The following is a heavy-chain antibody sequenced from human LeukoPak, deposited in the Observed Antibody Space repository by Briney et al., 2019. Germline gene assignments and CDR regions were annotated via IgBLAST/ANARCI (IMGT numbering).Heavy chain of an antibody. D-gene: IGHD2-2*02. CDR1: RFTFSSYA. CDR3: AKGYGYTYYYYGMDV. J-gene: IGHJ6*02. Sequence: GGSLRLSCAASRFTFSSYAMSWVRQAPGKGLEWVSAISGSGGSTYYADSVKGRFTISRDNSKNTLYLQMNSLRAEDTAVYYCAKGYGYTYYYYGMDVWGQGTTVTVSS. CDR2: ISGSGGST. V-gene: IGHV3-23*01.